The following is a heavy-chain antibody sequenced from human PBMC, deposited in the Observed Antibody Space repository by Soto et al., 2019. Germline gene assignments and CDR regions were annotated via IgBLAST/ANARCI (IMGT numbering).Heavy chain of an antibody. CDR3: ARGGVHYAGGWFDP. V-gene: IGHV4-30-4*01. J-gene: IGHJ5*02. Sequence: QVQLQESGPGLVKPSQTLSLTCTVSGGSISSCDYYWSWIRQPPGTGLEWIGYIYYIGSTYYNPSLKSRVNISVDTSKNQVSLKPRSVTDADTAVDYCARGGVHYAGGWFDPWGQGTLVTVSS. CDR1: GGSISSCDYY. CDR2: IYYIGST. D-gene: IGHD1-1*01.